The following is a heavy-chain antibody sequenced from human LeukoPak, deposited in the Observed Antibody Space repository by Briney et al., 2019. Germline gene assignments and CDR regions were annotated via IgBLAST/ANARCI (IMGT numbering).Heavy chain of an antibody. Sequence: SSETLSLTCAVYGGSFSGYYWSWIRRPPGKGLEWIGEINHSGSTNYNPSLKSRVTISVDTSKNQFSLKLSSVTAADTAVYYCARPYYYDSSGYGSSWGQGTLVTVSS. V-gene: IGHV4-34*01. CDR2: INHSGST. CDR1: GGSFSGYY. J-gene: IGHJ5*02. CDR3: ARPYYYDSSGYGSS. D-gene: IGHD3-22*01.